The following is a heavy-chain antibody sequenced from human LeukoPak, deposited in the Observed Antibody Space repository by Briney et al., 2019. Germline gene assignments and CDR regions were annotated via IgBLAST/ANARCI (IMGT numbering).Heavy chain of an antibody. CDR2: ISSSSSYI. Sequence: GGSLRLSCAASGFTFSSYSMNWVRQAPGKGLEWVSSISSSSSYIYYADSVKGRFTISRDNAKNSLYLQMNSLRAEDTAVYHCARDPGGDWFDPWGQGTLVTVSS. V-gene: IGHV3-21*01. J-gene: IGHJ5*02. CDR3: ARDPGGDWFDP. CDR1: GFTFSSYS. D-gene: IGHD3-16*01.